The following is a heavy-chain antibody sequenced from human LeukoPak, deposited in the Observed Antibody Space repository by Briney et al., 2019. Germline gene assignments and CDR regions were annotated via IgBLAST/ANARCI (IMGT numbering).Heavy chain of an antibody. D-gene: IGHD1-26*01. CDR2: IFYSGST. Sequence: PSETLSLTCTVSGGSISSYYWSWIRQPPGKGLEWIGYIFYSGSTNYNPSLKSRVTISVDTSKNQFSLKLSSVTAADTAVYYCARDHHSGGYLDDAFDIWGQGTMVTVSS. J-gene: IGHJ3*02. CDR3: ARDHHSGGYLDDAFDI. CDR1: GGSISSYY. V-gene: IGHV4-59*12.